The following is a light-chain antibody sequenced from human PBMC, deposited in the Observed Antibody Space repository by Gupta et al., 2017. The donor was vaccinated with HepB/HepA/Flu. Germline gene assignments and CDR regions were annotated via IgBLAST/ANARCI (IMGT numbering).Light chain of an antibody. V-gene: IGKV3-15*01. Sequence: EIVMTQSPATLSVSPGERATLSCRASQSIRSNLAWSQQKPGQAPRLLIYGAPTSATGIPASFSGSGYGTELTLTISSRQSEDFAVYYCRLYNNWPLSTFGQGTKLEIK. J-gene: IGKJ2*01. CDR2: GAP. CDR1: QSIRSN. CDR3: RLYNNWPLST.